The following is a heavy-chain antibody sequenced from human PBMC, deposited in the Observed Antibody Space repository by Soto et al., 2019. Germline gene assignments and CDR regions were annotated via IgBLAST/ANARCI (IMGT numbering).Heavy chain of an antibody. CDR1: GFTFSPYR. D-gene: IGHD2-8*01. CDR3: AMAGYCTTGVCHSFYYFRMDV. CDR2: ISSDGSKI. Sequence: QVQLVESGGGVVQPGRSLRLSCAASGFTFSPYRMHWVRQAPGKGLEWVAVISSDGSKIYYADSGKGRFTISRDNSKNSLYLQMNSLRAEDTAVYYCAMAGYCTTGVCHSFYYFRMDVWGQGTTVTVSS. V-gene: IGHV3-30*03. J-gene: IGHJ6*02.